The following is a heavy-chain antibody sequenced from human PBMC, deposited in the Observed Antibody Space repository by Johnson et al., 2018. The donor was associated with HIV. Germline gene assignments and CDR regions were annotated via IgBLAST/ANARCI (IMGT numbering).Heavy chain of an antibody. V-gene: IGHV3-33*06. J-gene: IGHJ3*02. CDR2: IWYDGSNK. CDR1: GFTFSSYG. CDR3: AKDSMGFNWNQFEAFYM. D-gene: IGHD1-20*01. Sequence: QVQLVESGGGVVQPGKSLRLSCAASGFTFSSYGMHWVRQAAGKGLEWVALIWYDGSNKYYADSVKGRFTISRDNSKNTLYLQMNSLRGEDMAVYYCAKDSMGFNWNQFEAFYMWGQGTMVTVSS.